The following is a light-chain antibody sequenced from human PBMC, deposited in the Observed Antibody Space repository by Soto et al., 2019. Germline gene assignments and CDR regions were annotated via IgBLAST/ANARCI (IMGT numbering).Light chain of an antibody. V-gene: IGKV3-11*01. CDR1: QSVNNN. CDR2: DVS. Sequence: EIVFTQSPSTLSLSPGERATLSCRASQSVNNNLAWYQQKPGQAPRLLIYDVSNRATGIPARFSGSGSGTDFTLTISSLEPEDFAVYYCQQRSNWQITFGQGTRLEI. J-gene: IGKJ5*01. CDR3: QQRSNWQIT.